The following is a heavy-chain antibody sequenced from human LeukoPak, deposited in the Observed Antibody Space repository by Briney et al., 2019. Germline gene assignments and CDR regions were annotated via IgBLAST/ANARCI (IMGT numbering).Heavy chain of an antibody. CDR2: INPNSGGT. CDR1: GYTFTGYY. CDR3: AREWRGVNVDIVAPGAFDI. V-gene: IGHV1-2*04. Sequence: ASVKVSCKASGYTFTGYYMHWVRQAPGQGLEWMGWINPNSGGTNYAQKFQGWVTMTRDTSISTAYMELSRLRSDDTAVYYCAREWRGVNVDIVAPGAFDIWGQGTMVTVSS. J-gene: IGHJ3*02. D-gene: IGHD5-12*01.